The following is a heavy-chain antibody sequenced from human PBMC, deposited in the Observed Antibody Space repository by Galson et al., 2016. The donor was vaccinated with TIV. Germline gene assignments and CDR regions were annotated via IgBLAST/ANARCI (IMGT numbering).Heavy chain of an antibody. D-gene: IGHD5-24*01. J-gene: IGHJ4*02. CDR3: ARGVDGFRY. CDR2: INPNSGDT. Sequence: SVKVSCKASGYMFTGYHLHWVRQAPGQGPEWMGRINPNSGDTDFAQKFQGRVTMTRDTSISTAYIELRRLTFAETAVYFCARGVDGFRYWGQGTLVTVSS. CDR1: GYMFTGYH. V-gene: IGHV1-2*06.